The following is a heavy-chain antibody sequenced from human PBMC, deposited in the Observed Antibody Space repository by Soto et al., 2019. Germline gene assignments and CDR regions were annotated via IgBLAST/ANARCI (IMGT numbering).Heavy chain of an antibody. D-gene: IGHD4-17*01. V-gene: IGHV3-7*03. Sequence: GGSLRLSCAASGFTFSSYWMSWVRQAPGKGLEWVANIKQDGSETYYVDSVKGRFTISRDNAKKSLYLQMNSLRAEDTAVYYCAKDHPGYGALDYWGQGTLVTVSS. J-gene: IGHJ4*02. CDR1: GFTFSSYW. CDR2: IKQDGSET. CDR3: AKDHPGYGALDY.